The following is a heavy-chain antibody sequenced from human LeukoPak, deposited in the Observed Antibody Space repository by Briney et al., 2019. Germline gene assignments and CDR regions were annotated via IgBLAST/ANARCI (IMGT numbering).Heavy chain of an antibody. CDR1: GFTFSSYW. V-gene: IGHV3-74*01. CDR2: INSDGSST. Sequence: PGGSLRLSCAASGFTFSSYWMHWVRQAPGKGLVWVSHINSDGSSTNYAGSVKGRFTISRDNAKNTLYLQMNSLRAEDTAVYYCASRTGYYNYYDMVVWGQGATVTVSS. J-gene: IGHJ6*02. CDR3: ASRTGYYNYYDMVV. D-gene: IGHD3/OR15-3a*01.